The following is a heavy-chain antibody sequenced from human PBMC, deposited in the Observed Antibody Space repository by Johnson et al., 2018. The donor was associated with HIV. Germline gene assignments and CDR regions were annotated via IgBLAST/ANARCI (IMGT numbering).Heavy chain of an antibody. D-gene: IGHD6-13*01. CDR3: VRRQYISTWQDAFDV. J-gene: IGHJ3*01. CDR1: GFTFDDYG. Sequence: VQLVESGGGVVRPGGSLRLSCAASGFTFDDYGMSWVRQAPGKGLEWVSGINWNGGSTYYADSVKGRFTISRDNSKNTLYLQLGSLRDDDTAVYYCVRRQYISTWQDAFDVWGQGTTVTVSS. CDR2: INWNGGST. V-gene: IGHV3-20*04.